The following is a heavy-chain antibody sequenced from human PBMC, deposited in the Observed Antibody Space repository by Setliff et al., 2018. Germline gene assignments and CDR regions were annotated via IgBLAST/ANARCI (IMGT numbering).Heavy chain of an antibody. D-gene: IGHD5-12*01. CDR2: VYYSGTA. CDR3: ARGGTFRYFDF. V-gene: IGHV4-59*01. CDR1: DGSLSTYY. J-gene: IGHJ4*02. Sequence: PSETLSLTCTVSDGSLSTYYWSWIRQPPGKGLEFIGYVYYSGTANYSPSLRSRLTISVDTSKNQFSLKLRSVTAADTAVYYCARGGTFRYFDFWGRGAPVTVSS.